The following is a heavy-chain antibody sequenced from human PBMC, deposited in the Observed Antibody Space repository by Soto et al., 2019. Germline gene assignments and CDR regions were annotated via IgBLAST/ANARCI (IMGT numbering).Heavy chain of an antibody. CDR1: GFTFSSYG. CDR3: ARASPGGWFDP. V-gene: IGHV3-33*01. Sequence: QVQLVESGGGVVQPGRSLRLSCAASGFTFSSYGMHWVRQAPGKGLEWVAVIWYDGSIKYYADSVKGRFTISRDNSKNTLYLQMNSLRAEDTAVYYCARASPGGWFDPWGQGTLVTVSS. CDR2: IWYDGSIK. J-gene: IGHJ5*02.